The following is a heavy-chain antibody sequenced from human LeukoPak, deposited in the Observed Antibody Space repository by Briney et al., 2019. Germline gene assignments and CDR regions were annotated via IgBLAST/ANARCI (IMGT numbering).Heavy chain of an antibody. CDR3: ARGRGYCSGGSCRLRLGLDAFDI. CDR1: GGSFSGYY. V-gene: IGHV4-34*01. Sequence: PSETLSLTCAVYGGSFSGYYWSWIRQPPGKGLEWIGEINHSGSTNYNPSLKSRVTISVDTSKNQFSLKLSSVTAADTAVYYCARGRGYCSGGSCRLRLGLDAFDIWGQGTMVTVSS. D-gene: IGHD2-15*01. J-gene: IGHJ3*02. CDR2: INHSGST.